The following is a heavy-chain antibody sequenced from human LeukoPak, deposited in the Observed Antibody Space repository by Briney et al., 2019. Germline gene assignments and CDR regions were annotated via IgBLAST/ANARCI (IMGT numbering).Heavy chain of an antibody. CDR3: AREEAARPSDY. V-gene: IGHV1-69*04. Sequence: SVKVSCKASGGTFSSYAISWVRQAPGQGLEWMGRIIPIFGIANYAQKFQGRVTITADKSTSTAYMELSSLRSEDTAVYYCAREEAARPSDYWGQGTLVTVSS. D-gene: IGHD6-6*01. CDR2: IIPIFGIA. J-gene: IGHJ4*02. CDR1: GGTFSSYA.